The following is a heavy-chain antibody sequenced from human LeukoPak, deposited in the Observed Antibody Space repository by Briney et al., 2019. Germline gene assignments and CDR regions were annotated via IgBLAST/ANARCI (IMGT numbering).Heavy chain of an antibody. J-gene: IGHJ4*02. Sequence: GGSLRLSCAASGFTFSSYWMHWVRQAPGKGLEWVGRIRNKANSYTTEYAASVKGRFTISRDDSKTSVSLQMSSLKTEDTAMYYCARSSSDGYHLFDYWGQGTVVTVSS. CDR2: IRNKANSYTT. D-gene: IGHD6-25*01. V-gene: IGHV3-72*01. CDR1: GFTFSSYW. CDR3: ARSSSDGYHLFDY.